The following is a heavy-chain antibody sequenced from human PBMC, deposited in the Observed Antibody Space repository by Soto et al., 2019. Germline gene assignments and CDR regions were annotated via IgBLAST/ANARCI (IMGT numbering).Heavy chain of an antibody. CDR2: IRSKAYGGTT. J-gene: IGHJ4*02. CDR3: TRRNYCDY. V-gene: IGHV3-49*04. Sequence: PGGSLRLSCTASVFTFGYYAMIWVRQAPGKGLEWVGFIRSKAYGGTTEYAASVKGRFTISRDDSKSIAYLQMNSLKTEDTAVYYCTRRNYCDYWGQGTLVTVSS. CDR1: VFTFGYYA.